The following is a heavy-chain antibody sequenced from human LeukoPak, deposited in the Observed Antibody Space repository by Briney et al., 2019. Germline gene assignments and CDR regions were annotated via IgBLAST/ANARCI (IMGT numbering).Heavy chain of an antibody. V-gene: IGHV4-59*12. J-gene: IGHJ4*02. CDR1: GDSISYYY. D-gene: IGHD1-26*01. CDR3: ARAVGATDVLFDY. Sequence: PSGTLSLTCTVSGDSISYYYWNWIRQPPGKGLEWIGEIYHSGSTNYNPSLKSRVTISVDKSKNQFSLKLSSVTAADTAVYYCARAVGATDVLFDYWGQGTLVTVSS. CDR2: IYHSGST.